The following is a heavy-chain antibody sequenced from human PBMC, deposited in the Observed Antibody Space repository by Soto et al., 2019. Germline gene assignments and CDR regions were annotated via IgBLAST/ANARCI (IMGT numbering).Heavy chain of an antibody. CDR3: ASYDSSGYYYVDY. CDR2: IYYSGST. Sequence: PSETLSLTCTVSGGSISSGDYYWSWIRQPPGKGLEWIGYIYYSGSTYYNPSLKSRVTISVDTSKNQFSLKLSSVTAADTAVYYCASYDSSGYYYVDYWGQGTLVTVSS. D-gene: IGHD3-22*01. CDR1: GGSISSGDYY. V-gene: IGHV4-30-4*01. J-gene: IGHJ4*02.